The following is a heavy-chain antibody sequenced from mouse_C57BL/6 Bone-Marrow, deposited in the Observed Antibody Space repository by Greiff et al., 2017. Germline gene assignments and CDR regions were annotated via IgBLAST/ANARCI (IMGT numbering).Heavy chain of an antibody. CDR2: IFPGSGST. Sequence: VQLQQSGPELVKPGASVKISCKASGYTFTDYYINWVKQRPGQGLEWIGLIFPGSGSTYYNEKFKGKATLTVDKSSSTAYMLISSLTSEDSAVSFCSKASYYWFAYWGQGNLVTVSA. J-gene: IGHJ3*01. CDR3: SKASYYWFAY. D-gene: IGHD2-12*01. CDR1: GYTFTDYY. V-gene: IGHV1-75*01.